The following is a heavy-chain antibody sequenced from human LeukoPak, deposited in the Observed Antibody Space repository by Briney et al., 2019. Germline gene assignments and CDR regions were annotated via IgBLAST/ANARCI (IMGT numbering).Heavy chain of an antibody. D-gene: IGHD3-10*01. V-gene: IGHV4-59*08. CDR3: ARLKVTMVRERKPGFPALFDP. Sequence: SETLSLTCTVSGGSISSYYWSWIRQPPGKGLEWIGYIYYSGSTNYNPSLKSRVTISVDTSKNQFSLKLSSVTAADTAVYYCARLKVTMVRERKPGFPALFDPWGQGTLVTVSS. CDR2: IYYSGST. J-gene: IGHJ5*02. CDR1: GGSISSYY.